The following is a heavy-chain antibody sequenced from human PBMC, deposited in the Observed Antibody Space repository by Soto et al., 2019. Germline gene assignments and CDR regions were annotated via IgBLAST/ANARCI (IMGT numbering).Heavy chain of an antibody. V-gene: IGHV3-15*07. CDR3: TTDIIYFDCWSGYYRPHDDY. Sequence: GGSLRLSCATSGFTFSNAWINWFRHPPGKGLEWVGRIKSKNDGVTTDYAAPVKSRFTISRDDSRKTLYLQMNRLKTEDTAVYYCTTDIIYFDCWSGYYRPHDDYWGQGILVTVSS. J-gene: IGHJ4*02. CDR2: IKSKNDGVTT. CDR1: GFTFSNAW. D-gene: IGHD3-3*01.